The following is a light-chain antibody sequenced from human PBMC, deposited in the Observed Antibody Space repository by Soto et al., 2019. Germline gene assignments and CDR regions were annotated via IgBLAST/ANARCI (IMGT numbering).Light chain of an antibody. J-gene: IGKJ4*01. Sequence: DIQMTQSPSSLSASVGDRISITCRASQSVSSYLNWYQQKPGKAPRLLIYAASHLQTGVPSRFRGTGSATHFTLTISSLQPEDVATYFCHRYNSVPLTFGGGTKVDIK. CDR2: AAS. CDR1: QSVSSY. V-gene: IGKV1-39*01. CDR3: HRYNSVPLT.